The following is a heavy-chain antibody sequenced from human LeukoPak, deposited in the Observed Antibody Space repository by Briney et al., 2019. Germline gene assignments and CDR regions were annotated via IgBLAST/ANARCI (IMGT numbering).Heavy chain of an antibody. V-gene: IGHV4-34*01. J-gene: IGHJ5*02. CDR1: GGSFSGYY. CDR2: INHSGST. D-gene: IGHD6-13*01. CDR3: ARVGAAAGIRPNNWFDP. Sequence: SETLSLTCAVYGGSFSGYYWSWIRQPPGKGLEWIGEINHSGSTNYNPSLKSRVTISVDTSKNQFSLKLSSVTAADTAVYYCARVGAAAGIRPNNWFDPWGQGTLVTVSS.